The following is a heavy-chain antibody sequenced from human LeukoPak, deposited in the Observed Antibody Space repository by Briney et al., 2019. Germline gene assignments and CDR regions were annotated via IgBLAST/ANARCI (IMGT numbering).Heavy chain of an antibody. J-gene: IGHJ4*02. D-gene: IGHD3-10*01. CDR3: ARPFESSGSGSYYSY. CDR2: IYYSGST. V-gene: IGHV4-59*12. CDR1: GGSISSYY. Sequence: SETLSLTCTVSGGSISSYYWSWIRQPPGKGLEWIGYIYYSGSTNYNPSLKSRVTISVDTSKNQFSLKLSSVTAADTAVYYCARPFESSGSGSYYSYWGQGTLVTVSS.